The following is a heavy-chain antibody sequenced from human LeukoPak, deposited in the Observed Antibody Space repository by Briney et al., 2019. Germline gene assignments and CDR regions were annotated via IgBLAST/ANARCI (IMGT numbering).Heavy chain of an antibody. J-gene: IGHJ4*02. CDR2: ISTGGSSK. D-gene: IGHD3-22*01. Sequence: GGSLRLSCAVSGFTFSDNYMSWVRQAPGKGLEWVSYISTGGSSKYYADSVKGRFTISRDNSKNTLYLQMNSLRGEDTAVYYCAKASDYFHDSTPYSDYCGQGPLVPVSS. CDR3: AKASDYFHDSTPYSDY. V-gene: IGHV3-11*01. CDR1: GFTFSDNY.